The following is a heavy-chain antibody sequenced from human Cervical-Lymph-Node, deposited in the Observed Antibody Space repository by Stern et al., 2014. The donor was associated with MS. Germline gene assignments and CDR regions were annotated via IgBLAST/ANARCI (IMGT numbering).Heavy chain of an antibody. Sequence: QVQLQESGPGLVEPSGTLSLTCAVSGDSVSSNHLWNWVRQPPGKGLEWIGEMYHGGNSNYNPSLKSRVTISLDISKNQISLRVPSVTAADTAVYYCARSFGGRYFDYWGQGTLVTVSS. J-gene: IGHJ4*02. CDR3: ARSFGGRYFDY. D-gene: IGHD2-15*01. V-gene: IGHV4-4*02. CDR2: MYHGGNS. CDR1: GDSVSSNHL.